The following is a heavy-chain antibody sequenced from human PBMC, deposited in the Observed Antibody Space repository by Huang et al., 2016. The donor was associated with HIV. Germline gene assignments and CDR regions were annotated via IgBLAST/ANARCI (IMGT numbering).Heavy chain of an antibody. D-gene: IGHD3-16*01. CDR2: VFYCGNT. CDR1: GGSVNSGYYY. V-gene: IGHV4-39*01. CDR3: ARLPFDYVWGTQRQTALDELDV. Sequence: QLQLQESGPGLVRPSETLSLTCSVSGGSVNSGYYYWGWIRQPPGKGLEWIASVFYCGNTFSNPSLESRVSMSVDTSKKRFSLNLSSVTAADTAVYFCARLPFDYVWGTQRQTALDELDVWGQGTMVTVSS. J-gene: IGHJ3*01.